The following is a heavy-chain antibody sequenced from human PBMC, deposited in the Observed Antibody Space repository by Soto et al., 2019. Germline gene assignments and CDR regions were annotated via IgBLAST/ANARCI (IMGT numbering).Heavy chain of an antibody. V-gene: IGHV4-4*02. CDR2: IYHSGST. CDR1: GVSISSNNW. Sequence: SETLSLTCAVSGVSISSNNWWSWVRQPPGKGLEWIGEIYHSGSTNYNPSLKSRVTISVDKSKNQFSLKLSSMTAADTAVYYCARDSIVLVPAASYGMDVWGQGTTVTVSS. D-gene: IGHD2-2*01. CDR3: ARDSIVLVPAASYGMDV. J-gene: IGHJ6*02.